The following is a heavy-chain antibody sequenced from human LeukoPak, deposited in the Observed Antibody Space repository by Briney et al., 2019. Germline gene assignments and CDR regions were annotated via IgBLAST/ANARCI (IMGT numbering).Heavy chain of an antibody. CDR2: ISSSGSTI. J-gene: IGHJ4*02. Sequence: GGSLRLSCAASGFTFSSYEMNWVRQAPGKGLEWVSYISSSGSTIYYADSVKGRFTISRDNSKNTLYLQMNSLRAEDTAVYYCARDKGGYFDYWGQGTLVTVSS. D-gene: IGHD3-16*01. CDR1: GFTFSSYE. CDR3: ARDKGGYFDY. V-gene: IGHV3-48*03.